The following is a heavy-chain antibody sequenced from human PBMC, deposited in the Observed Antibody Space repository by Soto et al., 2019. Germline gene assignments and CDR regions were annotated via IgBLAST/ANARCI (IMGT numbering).Heavy chain of an antibody. CDR1: GFVFSTHN. D-gene: IGHD6-25*01. V-gene: IGHV3-21*01. J-gene: IGHJ6*02. Sequence: EVQLVESGGGLVKPGGSLRLSCSASGFVFSTHNMHWVRQTPGKGLEWVSSISSASGYIYYADSVKGRFTISRDNAKNPLFLQLNSQRDEDAAVYYCARDNGYFYYYHGVDVWGQGTTVTVSS. CDR2: ISSASGYI. CDR3: ARDNGYFYYYHGVDV.